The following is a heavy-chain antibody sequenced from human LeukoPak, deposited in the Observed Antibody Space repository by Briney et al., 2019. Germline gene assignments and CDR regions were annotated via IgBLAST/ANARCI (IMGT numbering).Heavy chain of an antibody. CDR3: AKAPGTAMVTGLKYYYYYMDV. CDR2: IKQDGTQK. CDR1: GFTFSNYW. D-gene: IGHD5-18*01. V-gene: IGHV3-7*01. J-gene: IGHJ6*03. Sequence: GGSLRLSCGASGFTFSNYWMNWVRQAPGRGLEWVANIKQDGTQKSYVDSVKGRFTISRDNAKNSLSLQMSSLRAEDTAVYYCAKAPGTAMVTGLKYYYYYMDVWGKGTTVTVSS.